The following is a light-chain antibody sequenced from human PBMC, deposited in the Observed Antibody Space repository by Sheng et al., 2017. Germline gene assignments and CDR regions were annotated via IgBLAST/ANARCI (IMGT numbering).Light chain of an antibody. Sequence: QSVLTQPPSASGTPGQRVTISCSGSSSNIGSNYVYWYQQLPGTAPKLLIYRNNQRPSGVPDRFSGSKSGTSASLAISGLRSEDEADYYCASWDDSLSCPVFGGGTKLIVL. V-gene: IGLV1-47*01. CDR3: ASWDDSLSCPV. CDR2: RNN. CDR1: SSNIGSNY. J-gene: IGLJ3*02.